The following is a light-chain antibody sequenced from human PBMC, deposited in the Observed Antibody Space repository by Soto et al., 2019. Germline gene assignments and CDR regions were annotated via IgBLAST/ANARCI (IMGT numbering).Light chain of an antibody. V-gene: IGKV3-20*01. Sequence: EIVLTQSPGTLSLSPGEIATLSCRASQSVSSNYLAWYQQKPGQAPGLLIYGASSRATGIPARFSGSGSGRDFTLTISGLEPEDFAVYYCHQDGSHLTFGGGTKVEIK. CDR1: QSVSSNY. CDR3: HQDGSHLT. J-gene: IGKJ4*02. CDR2: GAS.